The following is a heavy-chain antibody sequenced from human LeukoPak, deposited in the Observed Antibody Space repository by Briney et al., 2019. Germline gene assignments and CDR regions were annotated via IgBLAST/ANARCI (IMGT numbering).Heavy chain of an antibody. V-gene: IGHV3-48*01. D-gene: IGHD1-26*01. Sequence: GGSLRLSCAASGFTFSSYAMSWVRQAPGKGLEWVADISRSSSDIHYADSVTGRFTISRDTAKNSVYLQMNSPRVEDTAVYYCARDSGRYGYYMDVWGKGTTVTVSS. CDR1: GFTFSSYA. CDR3: ARDSGRYGYYMDV. J-gene: IGHJ6*04. CDR2: ISRSSSDI.